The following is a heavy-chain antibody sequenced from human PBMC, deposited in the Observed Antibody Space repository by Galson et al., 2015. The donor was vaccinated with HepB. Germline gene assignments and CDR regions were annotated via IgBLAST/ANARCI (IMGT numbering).Heavy chain of an antibody. V-gene: IGHV4-59*01. J-gene: IGHJ3*02. CDR2: IYYSGST. CDR1: GGSISSYY. D-gene: IGHD6-19*01. Sequence: TLSLTCTVSGGSISSYYWSWIRQPPGKGLEWIGYIYYSGSTNYNPSLKSRVTISVDTSKNQFSLKLSSVTAADTAVYYCAREDSSGRGDAFDIWGQGTMVTVSS. CDR3: AREDSSGRGDAFDI.